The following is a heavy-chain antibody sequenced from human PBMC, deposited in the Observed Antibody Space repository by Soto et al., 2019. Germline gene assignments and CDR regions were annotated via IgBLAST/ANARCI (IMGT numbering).Heavy chain of an antibody. CDR1: GFTFSSYS. V-gene: IGHV3-21*01. J-gene: IGHJ4*02. CDR2: ISSSSSYI. CDR3: ARGIQKAVAGKGRIDY. D-gene: IGHD6-19*01. Sequence: EVQLVESGGGLVKPGGSLRLSCAASGFTFSSYSMNWVRQAPGKGLEWVSSISSSSSYIYYADSVKGRFTISRDNAKNSLYLQMNSLRAEDTAVYYCARGIQKAVAGKGRIDYWGQGTLVTVSS.